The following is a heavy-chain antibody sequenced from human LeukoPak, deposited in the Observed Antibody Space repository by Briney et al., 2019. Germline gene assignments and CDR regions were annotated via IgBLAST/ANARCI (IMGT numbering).Heavy chain of an antibody. J-gene: IGHJ4*02. CDR2: ISYNGGVR. Sequence: GGSLRLSCAASELTFSTYGLHWVRQAPGKGLEWVALISYNGGVRYYADSVRGRFTISRDNSKNTMYLQTNSLRTDDTAVYYCLTEDTPTVFDNCGQGTHVTVSS. V-gene: IGHV3-30*03. CDR1: ELTFSTYG. CDR3: LTEDTPTVFDN. D-gene: IGHD5-18*01.